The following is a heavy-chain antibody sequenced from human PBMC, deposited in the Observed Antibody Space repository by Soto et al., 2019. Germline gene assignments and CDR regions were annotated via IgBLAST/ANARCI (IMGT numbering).Heavy chain of an antibody. V-gene: IGHV3-9*01. D-gene: IGHD1-1*01. CDR2: ISGNSGSI. CDR3: AKTTRGGPFDY. J-gene: IGHJ4*02. CDR1: GFTFDDYA. Sequence: EVQLVESGGGLVQPGRSLRLSCAASGFTFDDYAMHWVRQAPGKGLEWVSGISGNSGSIGYADSVKGRFTISRDNAKNALYLQMNSLRAEDTDLYYCAKTTRGGPFDYWGQGTLVTVSS.